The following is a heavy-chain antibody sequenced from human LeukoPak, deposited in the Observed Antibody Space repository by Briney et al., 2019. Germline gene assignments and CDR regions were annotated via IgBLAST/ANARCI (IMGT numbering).Heavy chain of an antibody. CDR2: IKQDGSEK. CDR3: AGDSYYYDNSGYSAFDY. CDR1: GFTFSSYW. V-gene: IGHV3-7*01. Sequence: GGSLRLSCAASGFTFSSYWMSWVRQAPGTGLEWVANIKQDGSEKYYVDSVKGRFTISRDNAKKSLYMQMNSLRAEDTAVYYCAGDSYYYDNSGYSAFDYWGQGTLVTVSS. D-gene: IGHD3-22*01. J-gene: IGHJ4*02.